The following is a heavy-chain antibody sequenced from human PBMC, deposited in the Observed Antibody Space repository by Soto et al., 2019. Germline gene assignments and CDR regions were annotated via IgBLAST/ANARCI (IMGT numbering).Heavy chain of an antibody. V-gene: IGHV3-30-3*01. CDR3: ARPLGYSSCLDP. CDR1: GFTFSRYA. CDR2: ISYDGSNK. Sequence: GGSLRLSCEASGFTFSRYAIHWVRQAPGKGLEWVAVISYDGSNKYYADSVKGRFTISRDNSKNTLYLQMNSLRAEDTAVYYCARPLGYSSCLDPWGQGTLVTVSS. J-gene: IGHJ5*02. D-gene: IGHD6-13*01.